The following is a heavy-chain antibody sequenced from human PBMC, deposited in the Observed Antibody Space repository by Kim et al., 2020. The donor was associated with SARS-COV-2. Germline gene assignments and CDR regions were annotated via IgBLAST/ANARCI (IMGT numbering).Heavy chain of an antibody. J-gene: IGHJ4*02. V-gene: IGHV4-34*01. D-gene: IGHD6-6*01. CDR2: INHSGST. CDR3: ARGKRRYSSSSGGGFDY. CDR1: GGSFSGYY. Sequence: SETLSLTCAVYGGSFSGYYWSWIRQPPGKGLEWIGEINHSGSTNYNPSLKSRVTISVDTSKNQFSLKLSSVTAADTAVYYCARGKRRYSSSSGGGFDYWGQGTLVTVSS.